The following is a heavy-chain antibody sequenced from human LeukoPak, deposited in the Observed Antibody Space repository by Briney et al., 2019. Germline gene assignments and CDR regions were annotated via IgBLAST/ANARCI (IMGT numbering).Heavy chain of an antibody. J-gene: IGHJ4*02. D-gene: IGHD3-16*01. V-gene: IGHV3-33*06. Sequence: GRSLRLSCAASGFTFSSYGMHWVRQAPGKGLEWVAVIWYDGSNKYYADSVKGRFTISRDNSKNTLYLQMNSLRAEDTAVYYCAKDDVSYYDYVWGSNTFLFYYWGQRTLVTVSS. CDR1: GFTFSSYG. CDR3: AKDDVSYYDYVWGSNTFLFYY. CDR2: IWYDGSNK.